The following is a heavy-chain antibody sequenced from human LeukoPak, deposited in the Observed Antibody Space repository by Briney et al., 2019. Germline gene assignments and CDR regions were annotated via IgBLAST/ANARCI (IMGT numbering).Heavy chain of an antibody. D-gene: IGHD3-22*01. CDR3: AKGITMIVVGIDY. J-gene: IGHJ4*02. CDR1: GFTVSSNY. CDR2: IYSGGST. V-gene: IGHV3-53*01. Sequence: GGSLRLSCAASGFTVSSNYMTWVRQAPGKGLEWVSVIYSGGSTYYADSVKGRSTISRDNSKNTLYLQMNSLRAEDTAVYYCAKGITMIVVGIDYWGQGTLVTVSS.